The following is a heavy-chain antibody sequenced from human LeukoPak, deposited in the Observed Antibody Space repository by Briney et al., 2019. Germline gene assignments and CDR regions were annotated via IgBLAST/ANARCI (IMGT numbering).Heavy chain of an antibody. V-gene: IGHV4-59*01. CDR2: IYYSGST. J-gene: IGHJ2*01. CDR3: ARLGRITMVRGGYWYFDL. Sequence: PSETLSLTCTVSGGSISSYYWSWIRQPPGKGLEWIGYIYYSGSTNYNPSLKSRVTISVDTSKNQFSLKLSSVTAADTAVYYCARLGRITMVRGGYWYFDLWGRGTLVTVSS. CDR1: GGSISSYY. D-gene: IGHD3-10*01.